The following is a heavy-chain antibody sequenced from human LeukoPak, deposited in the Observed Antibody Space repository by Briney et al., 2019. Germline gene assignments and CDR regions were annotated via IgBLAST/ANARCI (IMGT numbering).Heavy chain of an antibody. CDR1: GFTFSPYA. CDR3: AKEGTGYTNRYYFDY. J-gene: IGHJ4*02. CDR2: NSGSGGNT. Sequence: GGSLRLSCAASGFTFSPYAMSWVRQAPGKGLEWVSTNSGSGGNTDYADAVRGRCTIPREKSKNTLYLHMNSLRAEDTAVYYCAKEGTGYTNRYYFDYWGQGTLVTVSS. V-gene: IGHV3-23*01. D-gene: IGHD3/OR15-3a*01.